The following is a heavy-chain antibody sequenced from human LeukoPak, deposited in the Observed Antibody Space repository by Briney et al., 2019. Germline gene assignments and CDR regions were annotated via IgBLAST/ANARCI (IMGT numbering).Heavy chain of an antibody. D-gene: IGHD5-18*01. CDR2: INPSRGST. J-gene: IGHJ4*02. V-gene: IGHV1-46*01. CDR1: GYTITSHY. Sequence: ASVKISCKASGYTITSHYMHWVRQAPGQGLEWMGMINPSRGSTSYAQKFQGRVTMTRDTSTSPVYMELSSLRSEDTAVYYCSRGSGISYGGIDYWGQGTLVTVSS. CDR3: SRGSGISYGGIDY.